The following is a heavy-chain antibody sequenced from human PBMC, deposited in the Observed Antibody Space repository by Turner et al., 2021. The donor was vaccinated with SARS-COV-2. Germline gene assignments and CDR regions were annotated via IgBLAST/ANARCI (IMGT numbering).Heavy chain of an antibody. J-gene: IGHJ4*02. CDR3: ARGDVVGADFDF. D-gene: IGHD1-26*01. V-gene: IGHV1-46*03. CDR2: INVRGDVT. Sequence: QVQLLQSGAEVKKPGASVKVSCKASGYIFTNYYMHWVRQAPGQGLEWMGIINVRGDVTGCAEKFQGRVTMTTDTSTRTVYMKVKSLRSDDTAVYFCARGDVVGADFDFWGQGTLVTVSP. CDR1: GYIFTNYY.